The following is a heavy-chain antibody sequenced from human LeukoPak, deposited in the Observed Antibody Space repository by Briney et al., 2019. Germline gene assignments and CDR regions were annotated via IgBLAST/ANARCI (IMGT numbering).Heavy chain of an antibody. V-gene: IGHV1-69*05. CDR2: IIPIFGTA. Sequence: GASVKASCKASGGTFSSYAISWVRQAPGQGLEWMGGIIPIFGTANYAQKFQGRVTITTDESTSTAYMELSSLRSEDTAVYYCAVGMLGYCSSTSCYVDYYYYMDVWGKGTTVTVSS. CDR1: GGTFSSYA. J-gene: IGHJ6*03. CDR3: AVGMLGYCSSTSCYVDYYYYMDV. D-gene: IGHD2-2*01.